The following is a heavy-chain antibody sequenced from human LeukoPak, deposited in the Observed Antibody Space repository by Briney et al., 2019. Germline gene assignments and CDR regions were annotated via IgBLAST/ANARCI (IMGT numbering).Heavy chain of an antibody. J-gene: IGHJ4*02. V-gene: IGHV3-7*01. CDR3: ARSPLGIAPFDY. Sequence: GGSLRLSCVASGFTFSSLWMTWVRQAPGKGLEWVANIKQDGSDIYYVDSVKGRFTISRDNAKNSLYLQMNSLRAEDTAVYYCARSPLGIAPFDYWGQGTLVTVSS. CDR2: IKQDGSDI. CDR1: GFTFSSLW. D-gene: IGHD7-27*01.